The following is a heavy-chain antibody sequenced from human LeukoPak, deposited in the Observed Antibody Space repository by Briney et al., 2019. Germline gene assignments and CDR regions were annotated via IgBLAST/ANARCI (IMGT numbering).Heavy chain of an antibody. CDR2: INPKSGGT. CDR1: GYSFTVYY. D-gene: IGHD4-17*01. V-gene: IGHV1-2*02. J-gene: IGHJ4*02. CDR3: ASLYGDYVASDY. Sequence: GASVKVSCKASGYSFTVYYMHWVRQAPGQGLGWMGWINPKSGGTNYAQEFLGRVTMTRDTSINTAYMELSRLRSDDTAVYYCASLYGDYVASDYWGQGTLVTVSS.